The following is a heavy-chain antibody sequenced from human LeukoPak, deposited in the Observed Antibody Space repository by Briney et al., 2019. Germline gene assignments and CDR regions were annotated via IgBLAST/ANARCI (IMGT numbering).Heavy chain of an antibody. CDR1: GFTLSNYW. J-gene: IGHJ4*01. V-gene: IGHV3-74*01. CDR2: INGHGNTT. Sequence: PGGSLRLSCAASGFTLSNYWMHWVRHVPGKGLVWVSSINGHGNTTKYADSVRGRFTISRDNAKNTLFLQMYSLRADDTAVYFCSRGREYISNWNPFDFWGHGTLATVSS. CDR3: SRGREYISNWNPFDF. D-gene: IGHD6-13*01.